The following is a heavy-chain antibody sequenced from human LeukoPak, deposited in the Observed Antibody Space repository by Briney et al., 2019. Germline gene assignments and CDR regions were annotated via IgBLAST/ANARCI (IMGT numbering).Heavy chain of an antibody. CDR3: TRVTGTTVFDY. D-gene: IGHD1-7*01. J-gene: IGHJ4*02. V-gene: IGHV3-9*01. CDR1: GFTLDNYT. Sequence: GGSLRLSCAASGFTLDNYTMHWVRQAPGKGLEWVSCVSWNSYNIGYADSVRGRFTIARDNAKNSLYLQMNSLRAEDTAFYYCTRVTGTTVFDYWGQGTLVTVSS. CDR2: VSWNSYNI.